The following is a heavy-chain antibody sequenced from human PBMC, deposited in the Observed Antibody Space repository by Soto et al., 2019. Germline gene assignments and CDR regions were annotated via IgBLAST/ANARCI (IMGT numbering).Heavy chain of an antibody. CDR1: GYIFTGYY. CDR2: INPNSGGT. J-gene: IGHJ6*02. CDR3: ARGPLRCSSASCREEYYYYYGMDV. V-gene: IGHV1-2*02. D-gene: IGHD2-2*01. Sequence: GASVKVSCKASGYIFTGYYMHWVRQAPGQGLEWMGWINPNSGGTNYAQKFQGRVTMTRDTPISTAYMDVRSLRSDDTAVYYCARGPLRCSSASCREEYYYYYGMDVWGQGTTVTVSS.